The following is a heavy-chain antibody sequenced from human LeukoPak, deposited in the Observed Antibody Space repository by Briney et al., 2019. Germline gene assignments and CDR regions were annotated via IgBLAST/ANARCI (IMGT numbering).Heavy chain of an antibody. CDR2: IYHTGST. D-gene: IGHD3-22*01. Sequence: SETLSLTCTVSGGSIRSFFWSWLRQPPGKPLEWLGHIYHTGSTNYNPSLKSRVTISVDTSKNQFSLKLSSVTAADTAVYYCARLYGDYGLIVVVTTDGGWFDPWGQGTLVTVSS. CDR3: ARLYGDYGLIVVVTTDGGWFDP. CDR1: GGSIRSFF. J-gene: IGHJ5*02. V-gene: IGHV4-59*08.